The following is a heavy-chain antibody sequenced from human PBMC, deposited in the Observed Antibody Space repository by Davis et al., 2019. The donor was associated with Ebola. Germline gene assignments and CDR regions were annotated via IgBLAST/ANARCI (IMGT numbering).Heavy chain of an antibody. CDR3: ARHGTNCSGGSCYSGWGDDAFDI. D-gene: IGHD2-15*01. J-gene: IGHJ3*02. CDR1: GGSISSYY. Sequence: MPSETLSLTCTVSGGSISSYYWSWIRQPPGKGLEWIGYIYYSGSTNYNPSLKSRVTISVDTSKNQFSLKLSSVTAADTAVYYCARHGTNCSGGSCYSGWGDDAFDIWGQGTMVTVSS. V-gene: IGHV4-59*08. CDR2: IYYSGST.